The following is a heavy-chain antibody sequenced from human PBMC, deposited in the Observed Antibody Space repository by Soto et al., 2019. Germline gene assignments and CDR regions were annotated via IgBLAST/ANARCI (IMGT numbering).Heavy chain of an antibody. CDR1: GGSISSGGYY. CDR3: ARDQNDFWSGYWYYFDY. CDR2: IYYSGST. Sequence: PSETLSLTCTVSGGSISSGGYYWSWIRQHPGKGLEWIGYIYYSGSTYYNPSLKSRVTISVDTSKNQFSLKLSSVTAADTAVYYCARDQNDFWSGYWYYFDYWGQGTLVTVSS. D-gene: IGHD3-3*01. J-gene: IGHJ4*02. V-gene: IGHV4-31*03.